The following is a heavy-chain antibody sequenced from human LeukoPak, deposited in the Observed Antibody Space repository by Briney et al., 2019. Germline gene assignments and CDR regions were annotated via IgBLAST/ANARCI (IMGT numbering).Heavy chain of an antibody. CDR1: GGTFSSYA. CDR3: ARSPKDFWSGYYAGGAFDI. V-gene: IGHV1-18*01. D-gene: IGHD3-3*01. J-gene: IGHJ3*02. Sequence: GASVKVSCKASGGTFSSYAISWVRQAPGQGLEWMGWISAYNGNTNYAQKLQGRVTMTTDTSTSTAYMELRSLRSDDTAVYYCARSPKDFWSGYYAGGAFDIWGQGTMVTVSS. CDR2: ISAYNGNT.